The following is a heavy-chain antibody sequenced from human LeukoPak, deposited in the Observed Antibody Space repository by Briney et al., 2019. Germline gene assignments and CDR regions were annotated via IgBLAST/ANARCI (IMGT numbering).Heavy chain of an antibody. CDR1: GLTFSSYA. CDR3: ARDRDRGYSGYDPGDAFDI. D-gene: IGHD5-12*01. V-gene: IGHV3-30*04. Sequence: GRSLRLSCAAHGLTFSSYAMQWVRQAPGKGLGWEAVISYDESNKYYADSVKGRFTISRDNSKNTLYLQMNSLRTDDTAVYYCARDRDRGYSGYDPGDAFDIWGQGTMVTVSS. J-gene: IGHJ3*02. CDR2: ISYDESNK.